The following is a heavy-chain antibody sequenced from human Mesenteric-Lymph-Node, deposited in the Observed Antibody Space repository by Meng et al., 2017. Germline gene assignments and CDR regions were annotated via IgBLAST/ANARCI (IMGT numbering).Heavy chain of an antibody. J-gene: IGHJ4*02. CDR1: GFTFSSYW. CDR3: ARKGGYCGSDCYYLDF. Sequence: GESLKISCAASGFTFSSYWMSWVRQAPGKGLEWVANIKQDGSEKYYVDSVKGRFTISRDNAKNSLYLQMNSLRAEDTAVYYCARKGGYCGSDCYYLDFWGQGTLVTVSS. D-gene: IGHD2-21*02. V-gene: IGHV3-7*01. CDR2: IKQDGSEK.